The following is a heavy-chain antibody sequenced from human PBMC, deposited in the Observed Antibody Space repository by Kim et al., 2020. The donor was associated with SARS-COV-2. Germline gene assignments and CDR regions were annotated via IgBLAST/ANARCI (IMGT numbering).Heavy chain of an antibody. CDR2: ISFDGTNK. Sequence: GGSLRLSCAASGFIFNNYGFHWVRQAPGKGLEWVAVISFDGTNKYYADSGKGRFTISRDDSMNTLSLQLNSLRVDDTAGYYCAKDLDTYYTFWSGYFVGGGGFDHWGQGILVTVSS. V-gene: IGHV3-30*18. CDR3: AKDLDTYYTFWSGYFVGGGGFDH. CDR1: GFIFNNYG. J-gene: IGHJ4*02. D-gene: IGHD3-3*01.